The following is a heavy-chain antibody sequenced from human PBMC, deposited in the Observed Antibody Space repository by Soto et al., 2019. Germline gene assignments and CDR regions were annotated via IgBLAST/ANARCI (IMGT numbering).Heavy chain of an antibody. D-gene: IGHD2-15*01. V-gene: IGHV1-8*01. CDR1: GYTFTSYD. CDR3: ARGRPVVVVAATTLTSYYYYMDV. CDR2: MNPNSGNT. J-gene: IGHJ6*03. Sequence: ASVEVSCKASGYTFTSYDINGVRQATGQGLEWMGWMNPNSGNTGYAQKFQGRVTMTRNTSISTAYMELSSLRSEDTAVYYCARGRPVVVVAATTLTSYYYYMDVWGKGTTVTVSS.